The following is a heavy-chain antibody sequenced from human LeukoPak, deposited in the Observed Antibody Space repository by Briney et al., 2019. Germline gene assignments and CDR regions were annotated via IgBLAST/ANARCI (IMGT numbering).Heavy chain of an antibody. D-gene: IGHD3-10*01. V-gene: IGHV1-46*01. Sequence: ASVKVSCKASGYTFTSYYMHWVRQAPGEGLEWMGIINPSGGSTSYAQKFQGRVTMTRNTSISTAYMELSSLRSEDTAVYYCAREASSITMVRGVIIGEENWFDPWGQGTLVTVSS. CDR1: GYTFTSYY. CDR3: AREASSITMVRGVIIGEENWFDP. J-gene: IGHJ5*02. CDR2: INPSGGST.